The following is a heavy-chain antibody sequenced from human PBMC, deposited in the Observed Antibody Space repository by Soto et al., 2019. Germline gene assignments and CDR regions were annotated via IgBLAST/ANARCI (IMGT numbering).Heavy chain of an antibody. D-gene: IGHD3-16*01. Sequence: SGGSLRLSCAAPGFMFSDHYLEWVRQAPGKGLEWVGRIRNRANSHTTEYAASVKGRFTISRDDSTNSMFLQMNSLKPEDTALYYCAKVFWDNRHSLPDSWGQGVLVTVSS. J-gene: IGHJ4*02. V-gene: IGHV3-72*01. CDR2: IRNRANSHTT. CDR3: AKVFWDNRHSLPDS. CDR1: GFMFSDHY.